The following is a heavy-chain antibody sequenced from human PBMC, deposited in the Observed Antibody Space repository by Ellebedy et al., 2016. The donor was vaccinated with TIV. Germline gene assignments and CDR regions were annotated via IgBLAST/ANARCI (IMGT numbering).Heavy chain of an antibody. CDR3: ARGGVVAGADY. CDR2: IYSSGST. CDR1: GFTVSSNY. Sequence: GESLKISCAASGFTVSSNYMTWVRQPPGKGLEWVSVIYSSGSTYYTDSVKGRFTISRDNAKNSLYLQMNSLRGEDTAVYYCARGGVVAGADYWGQGTLVTVSS. D-gene: IGHD6-19*01. V-gene: IGHV3-66*01. J-gene: IGHJ4*02.